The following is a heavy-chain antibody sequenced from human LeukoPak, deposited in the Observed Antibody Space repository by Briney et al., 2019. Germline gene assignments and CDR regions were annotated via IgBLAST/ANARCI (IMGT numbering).Heavy chain of an antibody. D-gene: IGHD5-18*01. J-gene: IGHJ4*02. CDR3: AREGYSYGLPDY. CDR2: INPNSGGT. V-gene: IGHV1-2*02. CDR1: GYTFTGYY. Sequence: ASVNVSCTASGYTFTGYYMHWVRQAPGQGLEWMGWINPNSGGTNYAQKFQGRVAMTRDTSISTAYMELSRLRSDDTAVYYCAREGYSYGLPDYWGQGTLVTVSS.